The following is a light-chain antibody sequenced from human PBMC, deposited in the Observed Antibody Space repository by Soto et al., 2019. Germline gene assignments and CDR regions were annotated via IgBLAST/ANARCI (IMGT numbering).Light chain of an antibody. CDR1: SSDVGGYNY. J-gene: IGLJ1*01. Sequence: QSALTQPRSVSGSPGQSVTISCTGTSSDVGGYNYVSWYQQHPGKAPKAMIYDVSERPSGVPDRFSGSKSGNTASLTISGLQAEDEADYYCCSYAGSPRYVFGTGTQLTVL. CDR2: DVS. V-gene: IGLV2-11*01. CDR3: CSYAGSPRYV.